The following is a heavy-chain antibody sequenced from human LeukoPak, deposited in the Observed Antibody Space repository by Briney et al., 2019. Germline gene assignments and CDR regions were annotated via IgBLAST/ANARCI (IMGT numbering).Heavy chain of an antibody. Sequence: GASVKVSCKASGYTFTNYGVSWVRQAPGQGLEWMGWISADNGNTNYALKLQGRVTMTTDTSTSTAYMELRSLRSDDTAMYYCAREGRRRGTLYYYYGMDVWGQGTTVTVSS. J-gene: IGHJ6*02. CDR2: ISADNGNT. CDR3: AREGRRRGTLYYYYGMDV. CDR1: GYTFTNYG. V-gene: IGHV1-18*01.